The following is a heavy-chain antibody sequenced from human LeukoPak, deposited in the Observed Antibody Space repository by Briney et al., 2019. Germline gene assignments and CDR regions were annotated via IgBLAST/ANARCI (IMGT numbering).Heavy chain of an antibody. V-gene: IGHV3-30*04. CDR1: GFTFSSYA. CDR3: GRDQGGSIGCYGDC. Sequence: AGGSLRLSCAAPGFTFSSYAMGWVRQAPGKGLWWVAFISNDGTNKYYAASVKGRFTISRDNSKNTLYLQMNSLRAEDTAVYYCGRDQGGSIGCYGDCWGQGTLVTVSS. CDR2: ISNDGTNK. J-gene: IGHJ4*02. D-gene: IGHD6-19*01.